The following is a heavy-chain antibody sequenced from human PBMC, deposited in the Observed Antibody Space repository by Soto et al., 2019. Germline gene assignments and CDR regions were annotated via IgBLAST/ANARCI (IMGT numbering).Heavy chain of an antibody. V-gene: IGHV1-8*01. CDR1: GYTFTSYD. CDR2: MNPNSGNT. CDR3: ARGPLYSSSWTGYYYYYMDL. Sequence: GASMKVSCKASGYTFTSYDINWVRQATGQGLEWMGWMNPNSGNTGYAQKFQGRVTMTRNTSISTAYMELSSLRSEDTAVYYCARGPLYSSSWTGYYYYYMDLWGKGTTVTVSS. D-gene: IGHD6-13*01. J-gene: IGHJ6*03.